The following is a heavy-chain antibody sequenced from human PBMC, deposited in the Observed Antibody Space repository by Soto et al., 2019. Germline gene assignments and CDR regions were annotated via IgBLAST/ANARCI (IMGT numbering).Heavy chain of an antibody. V-gene: IGHV3-30*04. CDR2: ISYDGSNK. D-gene: IGHD3-16*02. Sequence: GGSLRLSCAASGFTFSSYAMHWVRQAPGKGLEWVAVISYDGSNKYYADSVEGRFTISRDNSKNTLYLQMNSLRAEDTAVYYCARTRGLGELSLPYYYYYGRDVWGQGTTVTVSS. CDR1: GFTFSSYA. J-gene: IGHJ6*02. CDR3: ARTRGLGELSLPYYYYYGRDV.